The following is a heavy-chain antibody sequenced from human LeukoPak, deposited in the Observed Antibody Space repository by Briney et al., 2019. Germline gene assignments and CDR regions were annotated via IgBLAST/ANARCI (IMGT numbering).Heavy chain of an antibody. CDR3: ARDFFHSSDSRPFDY. J-gene: IGHJ4*02. CDR2: INSDGSST. D-gene: IGHD3-22*01. CDR1: GFTFSSYW. V-gene: IGHV3-74*01. Sequence: GSPRLSCAVSGFTFSSYWMHWVRQAPGKGLVWVSRINSDGSSTSYADSVKGRFTISRDNAKNTLYLQMNSLRAEDTAVYYCARDFFHSSDSRPFDYWGQGTLVTVSS.